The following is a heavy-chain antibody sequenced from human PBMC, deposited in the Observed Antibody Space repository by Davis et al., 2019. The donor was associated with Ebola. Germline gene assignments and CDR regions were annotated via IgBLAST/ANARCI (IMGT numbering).Heavy chain of an antibody. D-gene: IGHD3-3*01. J-gene: IGHJ5*02. V-gene: IGHV3-48*03. CDR1: GFTFSSYE. CDR2: ISSSGSTI. CDR3: ARGDNFWSGLNWFDP. Sequence: GESLKISCAASGFTFSSYEMNWVRQAPGKGLEWVSYISSSGSTIYYADSVKGRFTISRDNAKNSLYLQMNSLRAEDTAVYYCARGDNFWSGLNWFDPWGQGTLVTVSS.